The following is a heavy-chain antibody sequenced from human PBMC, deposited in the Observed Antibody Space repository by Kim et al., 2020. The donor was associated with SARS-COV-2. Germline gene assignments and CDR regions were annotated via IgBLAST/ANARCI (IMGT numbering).Heavy chain of an antibody. J-gene: IGHJ4*02. CDR2: ISYDGSNK. CDR3: AKDLNPYVDIVATILFDY. V-gene: IGHV3-30*18. D-gene: IGHD5-12*01. CDR1: GFTFSSYG. Sequence: GGSLRLSCAASGFTFSSYGMHWVRQAPGKGLEWVAVISYDGSNKYYADSVKGRFTISRDNSKNTLYLQMNSLRAEDTAVYYCAKDLNPYVDIVATILFDYWGQGTLVTVSS.